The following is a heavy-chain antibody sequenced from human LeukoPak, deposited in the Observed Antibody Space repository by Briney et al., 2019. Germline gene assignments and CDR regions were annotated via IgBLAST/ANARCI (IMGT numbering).Heavy chain of an antibody. CDR3: ARSGIGRGFDI. CDR1: AFSMHDFW. D-gene: IGHD2/OR15-2a*01. J-gene: IGHJ3*02. Sequence: GGPLRLSCAASAFSMHDFWMHWGGQGPGKGLGWVCRFNKEATITTYADSAKGRFTVSRDNVKNMVYLDMNGLRGDDTAVYYCARSGIGRGFDIWGRGATVTVSS. CDR2: FNKEATIT. V-gene: IGHV3-74*03.